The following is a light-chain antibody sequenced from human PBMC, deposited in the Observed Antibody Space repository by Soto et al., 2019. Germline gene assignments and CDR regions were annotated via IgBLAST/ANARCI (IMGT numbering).Light chain of an antibody. V-gene: IGKV1-17*01. CDR2: AAS. CDR1: QGISAY. Sequence: DIQMTQSPSSLSSSVGDRVTITCRASQGISAYLNWYQQKPGKAPKLLIYAASSLQSGVPSRFSGSESETDFTLTISSLKHEDFATYYCLQHNSYTRTFGQGTKVDIK. CDR3: LQHNSYTRT. J-gene: IGKJ1*01.